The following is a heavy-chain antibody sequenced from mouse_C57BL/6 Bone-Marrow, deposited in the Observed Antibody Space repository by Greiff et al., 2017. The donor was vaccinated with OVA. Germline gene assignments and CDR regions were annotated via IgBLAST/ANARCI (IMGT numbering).Heavy chain of an antibody. J-gene: IGHJ1*03. D-gene: IGHD2-3*01. V-gene: IGHV1-26*01. Sequence: VQLQQSGPELVKPGASVKISCQASGYTFTDYYMNWVKQSHGKSLEWYGDINPNNGGTSYNQKLKGKTTLTVDKSSSTAYMALRSLTSEDSAVYYCARLGDGYYRYFDVWGTGTTVTVSS. CDR2: INPNNGGT. CDR3: ARLGDGYYRYFDV. CDR1: GYTFTDYY.